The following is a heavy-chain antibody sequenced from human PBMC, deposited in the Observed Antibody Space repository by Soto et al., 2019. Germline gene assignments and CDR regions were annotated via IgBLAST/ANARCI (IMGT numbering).Heavy chain of an antibody. D-gene: IGHD2-8*02. CDR2: IKEDGSEE. J-gene: IGHJ6*02. V-gene: IGHV3-7*05. CDR3: AREWCAPGRGSALGYYYHFGMDV. CDR1: GFTFSTDW. Sequence: EVQLVGSGGGGVQPGGSLRLSCAASGFTFSTDWMNWVRQAPGKGLEGVANIKEDGSEEFYVDSVKGRFTISRETAKNSLYLDMNSLRGEDTAVYYCAREWCAPGRGSALGYYYHFGMDVWGQGTTVNVPS.